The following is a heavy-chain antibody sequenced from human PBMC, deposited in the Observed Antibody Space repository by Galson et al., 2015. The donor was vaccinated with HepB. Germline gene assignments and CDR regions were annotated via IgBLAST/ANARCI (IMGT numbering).Heavy chain of an antibody. D-gene: IGHD6-19*01. CDR1: GFTFSSYG. Sequence: SLRLSCAASGFTFSSYGMHWVRQAPGKGLEWVAVIWYDGSNKYYADSVKGRFTISRDNSKNTLYLQMNSLRAEDTAVYYCARDWYSSGSLFDYWGQGTLVTVSS. CDR2: IWYDGSNK. J-gene: IGHJ4*02. CDR3: ARDWYSSGSLFDY. V-gene: IGHV3-33*08.